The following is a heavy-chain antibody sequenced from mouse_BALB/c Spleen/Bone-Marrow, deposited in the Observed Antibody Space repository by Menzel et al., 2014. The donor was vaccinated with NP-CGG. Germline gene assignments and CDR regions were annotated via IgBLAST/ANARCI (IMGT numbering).Heavy chain of an antibody. J-gene: IGHJ4*01. V-gene: IGHV5-9-4*01. Sequence: EVKLMESGGGLVKPGGSLKLSCAASGFTFSSYAMSWVRQSPEKRLEWVAEISSGGSYAYYPDTVTGRFTISRDNAKNTLYLEMSSLRSEDAAMYYCASEGLRRRDAMDYWGQGTSVTVSS. CDR3: ASEGLRRRDAMDY. D-gene: IGHD2-4*01. CDR1: GFTFSSYA. CDR2: ISSGGSYA.